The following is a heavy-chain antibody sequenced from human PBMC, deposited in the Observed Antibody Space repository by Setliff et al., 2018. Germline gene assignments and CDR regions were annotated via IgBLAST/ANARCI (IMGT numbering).Heavy chain of an antibody. D-gene: IGHD3-22*01. CDR3: ASVVEDYYDSSGYFLPSYYFDY. CDR1: GGSISSYY. V-gene: IGHV4-59*12. CDR2: IYYSGST. Sequence: SETLSLTCTVSGGSISSYYWSWIRQPPGKGLEWIGYIYYSGSTNYNPSLKSRVTISVDTSKNQFSLKLSSVTAPDTAVYYCASVVEDYYDSSGYFLPSYYFDYWGQGTLVTVS. J-gene: IGHJ4*02.